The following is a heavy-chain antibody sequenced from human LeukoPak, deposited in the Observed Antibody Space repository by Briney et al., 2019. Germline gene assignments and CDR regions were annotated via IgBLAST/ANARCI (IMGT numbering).Heavy chain of an antibody. Sequence: SVKVSCKASGYTFTSYGISWVRQAPGQGLEWMGGIIPIFGTANYAQKFQGRVTITTDESTSTAYMELSSPRSEDTAVYYCARGSGSYYGYFDYWGQGTLVTVSS. CDR2: IIPIFGTA. J-gene: IGHJ4*02. CDR1: GYTFTSYG. D-gene: IGHD1-26*01. V-gene: IGHV1-69*05. CDR3: ARGSGSYYGYFDY.